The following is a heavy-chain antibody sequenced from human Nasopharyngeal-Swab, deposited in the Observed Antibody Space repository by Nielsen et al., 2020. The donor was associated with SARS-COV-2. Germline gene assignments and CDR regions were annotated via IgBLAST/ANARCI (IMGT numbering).Heavy chain of an antibody. CDR3: AKMRDWGDFAFDI. Sequence: GGSLRLSCGASGFSFNSHWMSWVRQATGKGLEWVSSIRGNGVSTYYADSVKGRFTISSDKSKSTLELQMSSLRAGDTAVYYCAKMRDWGDFAFDIWGQGTMVIVSS. V-gene: IGHV3-23*01. CDR1: GFSFNSHW. D-gene: IGHD7-27*01. J-gene: IGHJ3*02. CDR2: IRGNGVST.